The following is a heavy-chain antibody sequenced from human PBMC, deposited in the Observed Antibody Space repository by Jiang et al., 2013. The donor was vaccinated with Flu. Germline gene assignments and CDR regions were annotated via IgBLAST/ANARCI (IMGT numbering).Heavy chain of an antibody. D-gene: IGHD5-12*01. CDR1: GYTFTSYA. CDR3: ARDLWYSGYDSFDY. V-gene: IGHV7-4-1*02. CDR2: INTNTGNP. J-gene: IGHJ4*02. Sequence: KASGYTFTSYAMNWVRQAPGQGLEWMGWINTNTGNPTYAQGFTGRFVFSLDTSVSTAYLQISSLKAEDTAVYYCARDLWYSGYDSFDYWGQGTLVTVSS.